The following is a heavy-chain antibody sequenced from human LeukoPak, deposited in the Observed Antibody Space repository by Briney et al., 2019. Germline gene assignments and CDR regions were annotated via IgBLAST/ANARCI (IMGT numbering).Heavy chain of an antibody. CDR1: GFTFGDYA. CDR2: IRRRGYGGTI. J-gene: IGHJ4*02. V-gene: IGHV3-49*04. Sequence: GSLRLSCTGSGFTFGDYAMSWVRQAPGKGLEWVGFIRRRGYGGTIEYAASVRGRFTISRDDSKSIAYLQMNSLKAEDTAVYYCARDRTSRGYSFRVDYWGQGALVTVSS. D-gene: IGHD5-18*01. CDR3: ARDRTSRGYSFRVDY.